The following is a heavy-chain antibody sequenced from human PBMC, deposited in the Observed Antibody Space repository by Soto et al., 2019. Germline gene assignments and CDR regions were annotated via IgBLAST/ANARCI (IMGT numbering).Heavy chain of an antibody. J-gene: IGHJ4*02. V-gene: IGHV4-59*01. Sequence: SETLSLTCTVSGGSISSYYWSWIRQPPGKGLEWIGYIYYSGSTNYNPSLKSRVTISVDTSKNQFSLKLSPVTAADTAVYYCARQYCSSTRCYPYFDYWGQGTLVTVSS. CDR2: IYYSGST. CDR1: GGSISSYY. CDR3: ARQYCSSTRCYPYFDY. D-gene: IGHD2-2*01.